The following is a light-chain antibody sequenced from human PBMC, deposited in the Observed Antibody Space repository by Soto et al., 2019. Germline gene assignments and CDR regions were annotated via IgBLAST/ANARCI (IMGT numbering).Light chain of an antibody. V-gene: IGKV1-9*01. CDR1: QDISDY. CDR3: EQLNSDPLT. CDR2: AAS. Sequence: DIQLTQSPSFLSASVGDRVTITCRASQDISDYLAWYQQRPGKAPKLLIYAASTLQSGVPSRFSGSGSGTEFTLTISSLQPEDFATYSCEQLNSDPLTVGGGTKVEIK. J-gene: IGKJ4*01.